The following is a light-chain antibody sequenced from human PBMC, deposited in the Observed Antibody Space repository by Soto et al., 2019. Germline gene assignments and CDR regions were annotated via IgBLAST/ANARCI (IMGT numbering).Light chain of an antibody. CDR2: GAS. Sequence: IVMTQSPATLSVSPGERVTLSCRASQSIDTHLAWYQHKPGQAPRLLIYGASTRASGIPVRFSGSGSGTRFTLTISSLQSEDFAVYCCQQYHDWPRTFGLGTKVDI. CDR3: QQYHDWPRT. J-gene: IGKJ2*01. CDR1: QSIDTH. V-gene: IGKV3-15*01.